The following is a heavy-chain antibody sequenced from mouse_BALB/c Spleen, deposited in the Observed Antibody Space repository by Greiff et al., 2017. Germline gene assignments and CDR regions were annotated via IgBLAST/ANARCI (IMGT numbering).Heavy chain of an antibody. D-gene: IGHD1-2*01. V-gene: IGHV1S135*01. CDR1: GYSFTSYY. J-gene: IGHJ4*01. CDR2: IDPFNGGT. Sequence: EVQLQQSGPELMKPGASVKISCKASGYSFTSYYMHWVKQSHGKSLEWIGYIDPFNGGTSYNQNFKGKATLTVDKSSSTAYMHLSSLTSEDSAVYDCARDTAAREYAMDYWGQGTSVTVSS. CDR3: ARDTAAREYAMDY.